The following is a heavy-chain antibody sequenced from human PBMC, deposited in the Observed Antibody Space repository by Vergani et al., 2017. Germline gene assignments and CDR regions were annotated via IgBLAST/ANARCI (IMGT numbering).Heavy chain of an antibody. CDR1: GFTFSSYW. Sequence: EVQLVESGGGLVQPGGSLRLSCAASGFTFSSYWMSWVRQAPGKGLEWVANIKQDGSEKYYVDSVKGRFTISRDNAKNSLYLQMNNLRAEDTAVYYCARDTYSSSWEYYYYYYGMDVWGQGTTVTVSS. D-gene: IGHD6-13*01. J-gene: IGHJ6*02. CDR2: IKQDGSEK. V-gene: IGHV3-7*01. CDR3: ARDTYSSSWEYYYYYYGMDV.